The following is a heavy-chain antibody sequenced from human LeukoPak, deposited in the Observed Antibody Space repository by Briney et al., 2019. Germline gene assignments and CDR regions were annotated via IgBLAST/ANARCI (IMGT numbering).Heavy chain of an antibody. CDR3: AREGVYSPDPSSYHRHAFDV. Sequence: GASVKVSCKASGDNFSSYVITWVRQAPGQGLEWMGRIIPTFDVANFAQIFKGRVTITGDKSTNTAHLELSSLRSEDTAVYYCAREGVYSPDPSSYHRHAFDVWGKGTVVIVSS. D-gene: IGHD3-16*02. CDR1: GDNFSSYV. J-gene: IGHJ3*01. V-gene: IGHV1-69*04. CDR2: IIPTFDVA.